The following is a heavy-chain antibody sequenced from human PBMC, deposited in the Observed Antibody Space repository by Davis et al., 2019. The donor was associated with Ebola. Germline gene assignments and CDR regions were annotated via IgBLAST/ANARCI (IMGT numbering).Heavy chain of an antibody. CDR2: IYYSGST. D-gene: IGHD3-22*01. J-gene: IGHJ3*02. V-gene: IGHV4-30-4*08. Sequence: LRLSCTVSGGSISSGDYYWSWIRQPPGKGLEWIGYIYYSGSTYYNPSLKSRVTISVDTSKNQFSLKLSSVTAADTAVYYCARVSYDSSGYYPHDAFDIWGQGTMVTVSS. CDR1: GGSISSGDYY. CDR3: ARVSYDSSGYYPHDAFDI.